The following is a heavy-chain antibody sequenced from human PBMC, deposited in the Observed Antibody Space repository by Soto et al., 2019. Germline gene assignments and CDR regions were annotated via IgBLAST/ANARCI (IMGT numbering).Heavy chain of an antibody. CDR3: ARHGEGRGAFDI. Sequence: QLQLQESGPGLVKPSETLSLTCTVSGGSISSSSYYWGWIRQPPGKGLEWIGSIYYSGSTYYNPSLKSRVTVSVDTPKNPFSLKLSSVTAADTAVYYCARHGEGRGAFDIWGQGTMVTVSS. J-gene: IGHJ3*02. V-gene: IGHV4-39*01. D-gene: IGHD3-10*01. CDR1: GGSISSSSYY. CDR2: IYYSGST.